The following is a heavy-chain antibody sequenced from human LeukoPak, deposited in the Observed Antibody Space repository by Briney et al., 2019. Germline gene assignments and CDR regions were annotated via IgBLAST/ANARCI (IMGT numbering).Heavy chain of an antibody. CDR3: TSHIVRQSSAVGAEYYYYYYMDV. D-gene: IGHD3-10*01. V-gene: IGHV3-73*01. CDR1: GFTFSGSA. CDR2: IRSKANSYAT. Sequence: QPGGSLRLSCAASGFTFSGSAMHWVRQASGKGLEWVGRIRSKANSYATAYAASVKGRFTISRDDSKNTAYLQMNSLKTEDTAVYYCTSHIVRQSSAVGAEYYYYYYMDVWGKGTTVTVSS. J-gene: IGHJ6*03.